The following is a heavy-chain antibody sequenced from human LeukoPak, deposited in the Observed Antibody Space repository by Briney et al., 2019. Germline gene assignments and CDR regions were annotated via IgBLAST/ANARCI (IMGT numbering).Heavy chain of an antibody. CDR1: GFTFSAYG. CDR3: ARDIYFDSSGQGGY. Sequence: GKSLRLSCAASGFTFSAYGMHWVRQAPGKGLEWVAVISYDGSNKYYVDSVKGRFTISRDNSKNTLYLQMNSLRAEDTAVYYCARDIYFDSSGQGGYWGQGTLVTVSS. D-gene: IGHD3-22*01. J-gene: IGHJ4*02. CDR2: ISYDGSNK. V-gene: IGHV3-30*03.